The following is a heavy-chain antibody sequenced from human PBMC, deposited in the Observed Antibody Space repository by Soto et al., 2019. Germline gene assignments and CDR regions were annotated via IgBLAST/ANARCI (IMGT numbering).Heavy chain of an antibody. CDR3: VRPYYSSSWFPFDR. CDR1: GFGFGGYY. CDR2: IDSDDGIT. J-gene: IGHJ5*02. D-gene: IGHD3-22*01. V-gene: IGHV3-11*01. Sequence: GGAPRLSRTASGFGFGGYYMSLIRPAPGKGLEWVSYIDSDDGITHYTDSVKGRFTISRDDAKKSLYLQMNSLRVEDTALYYCVRPYYSSSWFPFDRWGQGTLVTVSS.